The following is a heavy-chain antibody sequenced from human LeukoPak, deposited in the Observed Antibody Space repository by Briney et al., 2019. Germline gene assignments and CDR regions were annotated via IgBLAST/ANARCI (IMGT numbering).Heavy chain of an antibody. Sequence: SETLSPTCTVSGGSISSYYWSWIRQPPGKGLEWIGYIYYSGSTNYNPSLKSRVTISVDTSKNQFSLKLSSVTAADTAVYYCARVVVAVGSYYFDYWGQGTLVTVSS. D-gene: IGHD2-15*01. V-gene: IGHV4-59*01. CDR3: ARVVVAVGSYYFDY. CDR1: GGSISSYY. J-gene: IGHJ4*02. CDR2: IYYSGST.